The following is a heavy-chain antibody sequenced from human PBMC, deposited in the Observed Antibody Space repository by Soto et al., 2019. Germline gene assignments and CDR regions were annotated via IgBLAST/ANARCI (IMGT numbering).Heavy chain of an antibody. Sequence: EVRLLESGGGLVQPGGSLRLSCAASGFPFSTSAMNWVRQSPGKGPEWLSLISATSDLAYYADSVKGRFTSSRDNSKNVLYLEMKRLRVEDTAVYYCAKYSGSFPVFNGLSVWGQGSTVIVSS. J-gene: IGHJ6*02. CDR3: AKYSGSFPVFNGLSV. CDR1: GFPFSTSA. V-gene: IGHV3-23*01. D-gene: IGHD1-26*01. CDR2: ISATSDLA.